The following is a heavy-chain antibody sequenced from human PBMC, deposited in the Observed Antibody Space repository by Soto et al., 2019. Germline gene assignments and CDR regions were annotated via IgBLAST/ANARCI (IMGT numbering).Heavy chain of an antibody. Sequence: ASVKVSCKASGGTFSSYAISWVRQAPGQELEWMGGIIPIFGTANYAQKFQGRVTITADESTSTAYMELSSLRSEDTAVYYCARDRHYYDSSGYYPHDAFDIWGQGTMVTVSS. J-gene: IGHJ3*02. CDR3: ARDRHYYDSSGYYPHDAFDI. CDR1: GGTFSSYA. D-gene: IGHD3-22*01. CDR2: IIPIFGTA. V-gene: IGHV1-69*13.